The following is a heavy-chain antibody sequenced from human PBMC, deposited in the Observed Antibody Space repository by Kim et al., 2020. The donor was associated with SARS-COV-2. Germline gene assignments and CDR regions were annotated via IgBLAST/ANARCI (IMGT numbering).Heavy chain of an antibody. D-gene: IGHD3-22*01. CDR3: ATYPYINYYDSSGP. V-gene: IGHV3-23*01. J-gene: IGHJ5*02. Sequence: ADSVKGRFTISRDNSKNTLYLQMNSLRAEDTAVYYCATYPYINYYDSSGPWGQGTLVTVSS.